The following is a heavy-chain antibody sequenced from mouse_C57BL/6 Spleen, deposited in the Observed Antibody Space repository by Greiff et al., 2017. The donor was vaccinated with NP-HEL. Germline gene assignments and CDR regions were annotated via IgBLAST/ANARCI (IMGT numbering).Heavy chain of an antibody. D-gene: IGHD1-1*01. J-gene: IGHJ1*03. V-gene: IGHV1-18*01. CDR2: INPNNGGT. CDR3: ARPDYYGSSHWYFDV. Sequence: EVKLQQSGPELVKPGASVKIPCKASGYTFTDYNMDWVKQSHGKSLEWIGDINPNNGGTIYNQKFKGKATLTVDKSSSTAYMELRSLTSEDTAVYYCARPDYYGSSHWYFDVWGTGTTVTVSS. CDR1: GYTFTDYN.